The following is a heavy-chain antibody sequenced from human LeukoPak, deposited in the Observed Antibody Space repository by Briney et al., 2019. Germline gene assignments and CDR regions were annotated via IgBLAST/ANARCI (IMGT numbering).Heavy chain of an antibody. V-gene: IGHV3-74*01. D-gene: IGHD3-3*02. CDR1: GFTFSSYW. CDR2: IDIDGSST. J-gene: IGHJ4*02. Sequence: GGSLRLSCAASGFTFSSYWMHWVRQAPGKGLVWVSRIDIDGSSTRYADSVKGRFTISRDNAKITLYLQMNSLRAEDTAMYYCARPLASGPDFWGQGTLVTVSS. CDR3: ARPLASGPDF.